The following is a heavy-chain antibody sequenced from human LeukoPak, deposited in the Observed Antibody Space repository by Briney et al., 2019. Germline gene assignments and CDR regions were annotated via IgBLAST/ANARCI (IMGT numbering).Heavy chain of an antibody. D-gene: IGHD3-16*01. J-gene: IGHJ4*02. CDR1: GFTLSSHS. V-gene: IGHV3-21*01. Sequence: GGSLRLSCAASGFTLSSHSMNWVRQAPGKGLEWVSSISSSSYIYYAGSVKGRFTISRDNAKNSLYLQMNSLRAEDTAVYYCARAAENYGGRFDSWGQGTLVTVSS. CDR3: ARAAENYGGRFDS. CDR2: ISSSSYI.